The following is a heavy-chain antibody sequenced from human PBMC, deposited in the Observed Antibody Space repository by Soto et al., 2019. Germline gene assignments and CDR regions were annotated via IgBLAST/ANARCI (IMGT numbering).Heavy chain of an antibody. D-gene: IGHD3-16*01. CDR1: GFTFISYW. Sequence: PGGSLRLSCAASGFTFISYWMSWVRQAPGKGLEWVANIKQDGSEKYYVDSVKGRFTISRDNAKNSLYLQMNSLRAEDTAVYYCARVNMITFGGAQDYWGQGTLVTVSS. V-gene: IGHV3-7*04. J-gene: IGHJ4*02. CDR3: ARVNMITFGGAQDY. CDR2: IKQDGSEK.